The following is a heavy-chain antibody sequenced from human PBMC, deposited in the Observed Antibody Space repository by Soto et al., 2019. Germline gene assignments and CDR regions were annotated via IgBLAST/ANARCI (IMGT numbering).Heavy chain of an antibody. Sequence: GASVKVSCKASGYTFTSYGISWVRQAPGQGLEWMGWISAYNGNTNYAQKLQGRVTMTTDTSTSTAYMELRSLRSDDTAVYYCARSVRSLGYCSGGSCLNWFDPWGQGTLVTVSS. V-gene: IGHV1-18*01. D-gene: IGHD2-15*01. CDR2: ISAYNGNT. CDR3: ARSVRSLGYCSGGSCLNWFDP. J-gene: IGHJ5*02. CDR1: GYTFTSYG.